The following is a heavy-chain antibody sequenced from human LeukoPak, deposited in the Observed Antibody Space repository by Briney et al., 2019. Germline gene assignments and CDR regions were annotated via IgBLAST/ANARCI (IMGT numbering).Heavy chain of an antibody. D-gene: IGHD2-21*02. J-gene: IGHJ6*02. V-gene: IGHV1-69*04. CDR3: ARLVVVTATYGMDV. CDR2: IIPILGIA. CDR1: GYTFTSYG. Sequence: SVKVSCKASGYTFTSYGISWVRQAPGQGLEWMGRIIPILGIANYAQKFQGRVTITADKSTSTAYMELSSLRSEDTAVYYCARLVVVTATYGMDVWGQGTTVTVSS.